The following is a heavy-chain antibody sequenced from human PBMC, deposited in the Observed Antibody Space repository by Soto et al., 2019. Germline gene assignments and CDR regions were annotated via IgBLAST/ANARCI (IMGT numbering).Heavy chain of an antibody. CDR3: ANGPKKEVHDRSDYSEFYFHN. V-gene: IGHV1-8*01. D-gene: IGHD3-22*01. CDR2: MNPNSGNT. J-gene: IGHJ4*02. Sequence: GASVKVSCKASGYTFTSYDINWVRQATGQGLEWMGWMNPNSGNTGYAQKFQGRVTMTRNTSISTAYMELSSLRSEDTAVYYCANGPKKEVHDRSDYSEFYFHNRGQGTLVTVSS. CDR1: GYTFTSYD.